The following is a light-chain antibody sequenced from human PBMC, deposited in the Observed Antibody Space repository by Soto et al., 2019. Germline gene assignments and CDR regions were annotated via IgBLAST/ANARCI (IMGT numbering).Light chain of an antibody. CDR3: QQSIRWPLT. Sequence: EMGVTQCPATLSVSPGQRSTLSCRASQDVRSNLAWYQQKPGQAPSLLIHGASTRQTGTPARFSGSGSGREFTLTISSLQPEDYAAYFCQQSIRWPLTFGGGTKVDIK. J-gene: IGKJ4*02. CDR1: QDVRSN. CDR2: GAS. V-gene: IGKV3-15*01.